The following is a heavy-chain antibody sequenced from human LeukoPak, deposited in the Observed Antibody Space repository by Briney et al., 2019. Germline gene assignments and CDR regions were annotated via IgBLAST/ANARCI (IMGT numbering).Heavy chain of an antibody. CDR2: IYSGGST. CDR3: ARYSNYPPFDY. D-gene: IGHD4-4*01. J-gene: IGHJ4*02. CDR1: GFTVSSNY. V-gene: IGHV3-53*01. Sequence: GGSLRLSCAASGFTVSSNYMSWVRQAPGKGLEWVSVIYSGGSTYYADSVKGRFTISRDNSKNTLYPQMNSLRAEDTAVYYCARYSNYPPFDYWGQGTLVTVSS.